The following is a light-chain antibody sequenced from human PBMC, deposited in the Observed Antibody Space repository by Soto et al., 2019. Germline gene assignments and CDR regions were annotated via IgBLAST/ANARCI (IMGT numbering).Light chain of an antibody. CDR3: QQYGSSPRT. Sequence: EIVLTQSPGTLSLSAGEGASLSWSGRRGVSSSYLAWYQQKPGQAPRLLIYGASSRATGIPDRISGSGSGTDFTLTISRLEPEDFAVYYCQQYGSSPRTFGQGTKVDI. J-gene: IGKJ1*01. V-gene: IGKV3-20*01. CDR1: RGVSSSY. CDR2: GAS.